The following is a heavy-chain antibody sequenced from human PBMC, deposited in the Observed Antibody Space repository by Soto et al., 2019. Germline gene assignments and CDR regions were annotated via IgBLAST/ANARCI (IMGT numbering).Heavy chain of an antibody. CDR2: SSGGGHVT. V-gene: IGHV3-23*01. Sequence: GGSLRLSCAASAFRFSDYDMSWDRKVPGKGLEWVSASSGGGHVTYYADSVKGRFTISRDNSKNTLYLHMNRLRAEDTAVYYCAKGGPTIFGVVYYFDYWGQGT. CDR1: AFRFSDYD. D-gene: IGHD3-3*01. J-gene: IGHJ4*02. CDR3: AKGGPTIFGVVYYFDY.